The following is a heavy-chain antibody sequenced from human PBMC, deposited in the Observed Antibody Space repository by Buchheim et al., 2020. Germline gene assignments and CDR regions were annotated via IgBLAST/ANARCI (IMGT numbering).Heavy chain of an antibody. J-gene: IGHJ5*02. CDR2: INPSGGST. V-gene: IGHV1-46*03. CDR1: GYTFTSYY. Sequence: QVQLVQSGAEVKKPGASVKVSCKASGYTFTSYYMHWVRQAPGQGLEWMGIINPSGGSTSYAQKFQGRVTMTRDPSTSPVHMELSSLRSEDTAVYYCAREGPDIVVVPVNWFDHWGQGT. CDR3: AREGPDIVVVPVNWFDH. D-gene: IGHD2-2*01.